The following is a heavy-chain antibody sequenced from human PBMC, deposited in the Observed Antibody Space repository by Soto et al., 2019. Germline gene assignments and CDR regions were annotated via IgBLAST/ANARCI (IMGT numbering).Heavy chain of an antibody. J-gene: IGHJ6*02. CDR1: GGSFSGYY. CDR3: ARGSRLTTVRLGNYYGMDV. D-gene: IGHD4-17*01. CDR2: INHSGST. V-gene: IGHV4-34*01. Sequence: QVQLQQWGAGLLKPSETLSLTCAVYGGSFSGYYWSWIRQPPGKGLEWIGEINHSGSTNYNPSLKSRVTISVDTSKNQFSLKLSSVTAADTAVYYCARGSRLTTVRLGNYYGMDVWGQGTTVTVSS.